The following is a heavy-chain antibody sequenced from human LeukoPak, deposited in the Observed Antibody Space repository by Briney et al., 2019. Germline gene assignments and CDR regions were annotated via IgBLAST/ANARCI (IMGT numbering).Heavy chain of an antibody. CDR2: IYYSGST. J-gene: IGHJ4*02. D-gene: IGHD3-22*01. CDR1: GGSISSYY. CDR3: AREGYYDSSGYFDY. Sequence: SETLSLTCTVSGGSISSYYWSWIRQPPGKGLEWIGYIYYSGSTNYNPSLKSRVTISVDTSKNQFSLKLSSVTAADTAVYYCAREGYYDSSGYFDYWGQGTLVTVPS. V-gene: IGHV4-59*01.